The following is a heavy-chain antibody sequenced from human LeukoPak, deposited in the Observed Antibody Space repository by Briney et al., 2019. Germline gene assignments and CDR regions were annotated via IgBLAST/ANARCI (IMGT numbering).Heavy chain of an antibody. D-gene: IGHD6-19*01. V-gene: IGHV3-7*01. CDR3: ATQAQWLVNAYDY. CDR1: GFIFRRCW. CDR2: IKQGGCEK. Sequence: GGSLRLFCAACGFIFRRCWMSWLRQATGKGREGVANIKQGGCEKYYVDSVKGRFTISRDKAKNSLYLQMNSLRAEETAVYYCATQAQWLVNAYDYWGQGTLVTVSS. J-gene: IGHJ4*02.